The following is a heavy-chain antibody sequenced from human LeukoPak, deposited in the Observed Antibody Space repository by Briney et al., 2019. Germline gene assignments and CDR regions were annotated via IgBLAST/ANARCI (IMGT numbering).Heavy chain of an antibody. CDR3: ARRLIVGPAFDY. CDR2: IYSSGST. D-gene: IGHD1-26*01. Sequence: ASETLSLTCTVSGGSLSSYYWSWIRQPPGDGLEWIGYIYSSGSTNYNPSLKSRLTISVDTSKNQFSLKLSSVTAADTAVYYCARRLIVGPAFDYWGQGTLVTVSS. J-gene: IGHJ4*02. CDR1: GGSLSSYY. V-gene: IGHV4-59*01.